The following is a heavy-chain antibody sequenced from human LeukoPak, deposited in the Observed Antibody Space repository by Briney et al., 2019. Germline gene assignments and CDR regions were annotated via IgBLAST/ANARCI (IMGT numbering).Heavy chain of an antibody. D-gene: IGHD3-10*01. CDR2: ISWNSGSI. CDR3: ARVYYSDAFDI. Sequence: GRSLRLSCAASGFTFDDYAMHWVRQAPGKGLEGVSGISWNSGSIGYADSVKGRFTISGDNAKNSLYLQMNSLRAEDTALYYCARVYYSDAFDIWGQGTMVTVSS. CDR1: GFTFDDYA. J-gene: IGHJ3*02. V-gene: IGHV3-9*01.